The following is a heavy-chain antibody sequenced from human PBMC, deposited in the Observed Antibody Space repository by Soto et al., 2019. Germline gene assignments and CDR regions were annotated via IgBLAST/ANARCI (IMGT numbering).Heavy chain of an antibody. Sequence: GGSLRLSCAASGFTFSNYGMHWVRQAPGKGLEWVAVVSYDGSNKYYADSVKGRFTISRDNSKSTLSLQMNSLRAEDTAVYYCAKDVQSYFYGVDVWGQGTTVTVSS. V-gene: IGHV3-30*18. CDR2: VSYDGSNK. J-gene: IGHJ6*02. CDR1: GFTFSNYG. CDR3: AKDVQSYFYGVDV.